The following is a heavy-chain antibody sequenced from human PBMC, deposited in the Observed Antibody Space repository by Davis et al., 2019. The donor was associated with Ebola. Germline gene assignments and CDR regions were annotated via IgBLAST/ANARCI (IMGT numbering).Heavy chain of an antibody. V-gene: IGHV3-23*03. J-gene: IGHJ6*04. D-gene: IGHD3-3*01. CDR1: GFSFSSYG. Sequence: GESLKISCAASGFSFSSYGMSWVRQAPGKGLEWVSVIYSGGSTYYADSVKGRFTISRDNSKKTMYLQMNSLRAEDTAVYYCARSGLSFGVVKYHYGMDVWGKGTTVTVSS. CDR3: ARSGLSFGVVKYHYGMDV. CDR2: IYSGGST.